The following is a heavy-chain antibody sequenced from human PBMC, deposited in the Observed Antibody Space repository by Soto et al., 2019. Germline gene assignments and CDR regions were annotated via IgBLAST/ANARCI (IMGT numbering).Heavy chain of an antibody. V-gene: IGHV1-8*01. D-gene: IGHD1-26*01. CDR2: MEPSTGRT. J-gene: IGHJ4*02. CDR3: ARGVSAGVDY. Sequence: XSVKVSCKASVYSFTSLDINWVRQTAGQGLEWMGWMEPSTGRTGYAQKFQGRVTMTRDTSINTAYMELTTLTSDDTAFYYCARGVSAGVDYWGQGTLVTVSS. CDR1: VYSFTSLD.